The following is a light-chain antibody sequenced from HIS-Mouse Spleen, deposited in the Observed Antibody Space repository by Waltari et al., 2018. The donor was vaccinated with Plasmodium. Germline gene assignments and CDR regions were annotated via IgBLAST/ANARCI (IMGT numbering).Light chain of an antibody. CDR3: SSYTSSSTLV. Sequence: QSALTQPASVSVSPGQSTTIPCTGTSSTVRGSNYVSWYQQHPGKAPKLMIYDVSNRPSGVSNRFSGSKSGNTASLTISGLQAEDEADYYCSSYTSSSTLVFGGGTKLTVL. J-gene: IGLJ2*01. CDR1: SSTVRGSNY. V-gene: IGLV2-14*03. CDR2: DVS.